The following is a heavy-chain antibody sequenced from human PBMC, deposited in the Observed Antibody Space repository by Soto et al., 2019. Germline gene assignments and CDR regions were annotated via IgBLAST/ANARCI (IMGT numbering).Heavy chain of an antibody. CDR2: IASSGTPI. V-gene: IGHV3-48*02. Sequence: VQLVESGGGLAQPGGSLRLSCAASGFTFSDYAMNWVRQVPGKGLEWISQIASSGTPIYYADSVRGRFTISRDNAENSLYLQMNSLRDEDTAVYFCTREGIWGQGTLVTVSS. CDR3: TREGI. J-gene: IGHJ4*02. CDR1: GFTFSDYA.